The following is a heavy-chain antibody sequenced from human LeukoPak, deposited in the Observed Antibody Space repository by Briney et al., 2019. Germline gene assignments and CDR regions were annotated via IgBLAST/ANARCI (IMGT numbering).Heavy chain of an antibody. CDR1: GGSISSDN. Sequence: SETLSLTCTVCGGSISSDNWSWIRQPPGKGLEYIGCIYHSGSTNYNPSLNSRVTISIDTSKNHFSLKLNSVTAADTAVYYCARGARYYASGSYLAYWGQGTLVTVSS. CDR2: IYHSGST. CDR3: ARGARYYASGSYLAY. V-gene: IGHV4-59*01. J-gene: IGHJ4*02. D-gene: IGHD3-10*01.